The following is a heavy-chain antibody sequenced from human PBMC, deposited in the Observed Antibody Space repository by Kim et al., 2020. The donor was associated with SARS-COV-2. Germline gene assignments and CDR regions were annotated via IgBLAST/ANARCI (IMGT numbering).Heavy chain of an antibody. Sequence: SETLSLTCAVYGGSFSGYYWSWIRQPPGKGLEWIGEINHSGSTNYNPSLKSRVTIAVDTSKNQFSLKLSSVTAADTAVYYCARGVFVGAYDILSVSYYYYYGMDVWGQGTMVTVSS. CDR2: INHSGST. D-gene: IGHD3-9*01. CDR3: ARGVFVGAYDILSVSYYYYYGMDV. CDR1: GGSFSGYY. V-gene: IGHV4-34*01. J-gene: IGHJ6*02.